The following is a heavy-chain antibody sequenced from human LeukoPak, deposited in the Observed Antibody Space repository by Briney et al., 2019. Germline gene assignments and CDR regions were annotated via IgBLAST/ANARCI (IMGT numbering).Heavy chain of an antibody. J-gene: IGHJ4*01. CDR1: GYTFNAYY. CDR3: ARVTGSWDLHYFDY. Sequence: ASVKVSCQGFGYTFNAYYIHWVRQAPGKGLEWMGWINPTSGASKYTQAFQGRVTMTSDTSSGTAYMEVTSLRSDDTAVYFCARVTGSWDLHYFDYWGQGTQVTVSS. D-gene: IGHD3-9*01. CDR2: INPTSGAS. V-gene: IGHV1-2*02.